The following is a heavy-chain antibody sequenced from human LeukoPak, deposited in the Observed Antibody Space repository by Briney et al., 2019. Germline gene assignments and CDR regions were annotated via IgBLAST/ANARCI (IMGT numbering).Heavy chain of an antibody. J-gene: IGHJ4*02. V-gene: IGHV1-46*01. CDR2: INPSGGST. Sequence: ASVKVSCKASGYTFTSYYMHWVRQAPGQGLEWMGIINPSGGSTSYAQKFQGGVTMTRDTSTSTVYMELSSLRSEDTAVYYCARERVLRYKEEGHGTFDYWGQGTLVTVSS. CDR1: GYTFTSYY. D-gene: IGHD3-9*01. CDR3: ARERVLRYKEEGHGTFDY.